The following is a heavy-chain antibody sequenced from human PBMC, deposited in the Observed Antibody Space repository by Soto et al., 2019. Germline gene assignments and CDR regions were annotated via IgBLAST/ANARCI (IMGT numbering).Heavy chain of an antibody. CDR3: ARDHSSGWYGPYYYYGMDV. CDR2: MNPNSGNT. D-gene: IGHD6-19*01. V-gene: IGHV1-8*01. CDR1: GYTFTSYD. J-gene: IGHJ6*02. Sequence: QVQLVQSGAEVTKPGASVKVSCKASGYTFTSYDINWVRQATGQGLEWMGWMNPNSGNTGYAQKFQGRVTMTRNTSISTAYMELSSLRSEDTAVYYCARDHSSGWYGPYYYYGMDVWGQGTTVTVSS.